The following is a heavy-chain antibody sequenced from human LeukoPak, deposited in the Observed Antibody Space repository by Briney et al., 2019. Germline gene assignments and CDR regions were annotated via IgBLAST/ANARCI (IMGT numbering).Heavy chain of an antibody. V-gene: IGHV3-48*03. Sequence: GGSLRLSCAASGFTFSSYEMNWVRQAPGKGLEWVSYISSSGSTIYYADSVKGRFTISRDNAKNSLYLQMDNLRAEDTAVYYCAINHRDGYSELGYWGQGTLVTVSS. CDR2: ISSSGSTI. J-gene: IGHJ4*02. CDR3: AINHRDGYSELGY. D-gene: IGHD5-24*01. CDR1: GFTFSSYE.